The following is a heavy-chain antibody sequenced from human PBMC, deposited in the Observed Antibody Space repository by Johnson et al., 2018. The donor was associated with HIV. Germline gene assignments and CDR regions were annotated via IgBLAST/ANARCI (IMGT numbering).Heavy chain of an antibody. CDR2: ISYDGSNK. CDR3: AKEGGELLLDAFDI. D-gene: IGHD1-26*01. Sequence: QVQLVESGGGVVQPGRSLRLSCAASGFTFSSYGMHWVRQAPGKGLEWVAVISYDGSNKYYADSVKVRFTISRDNSTNTLYLQMNSLRAEDTAVYYCAKEGGELLLDAFDIWGQGTMVTVSS. CDR1: GFTFSSYG. J-gene: IGHJ3*02. V-gene: IGHV3-30*18.